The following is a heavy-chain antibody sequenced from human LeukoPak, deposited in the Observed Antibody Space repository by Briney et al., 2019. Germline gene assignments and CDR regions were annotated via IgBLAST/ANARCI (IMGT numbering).Heavy chain of an antibody. Sequence: GGSLRLSCAASGFTFSTFAMIWVRQPPGKGLEWVSSIFPSGGEIHYADSVRGRFTISRDNSKSTLSLQMNSLRVEDTAIYYCVKVAKYYYGSETYYFFEHWGQGTPVTASS. J-gene: IGHJ4*02. CDR3: VKVAKYYYGSETYYFFEH. V-gene: IGHV3-23*01. D-gene: IGHD3-10*01. CDR1: GFTFSTFA. CDR2: IFPSGGEI.